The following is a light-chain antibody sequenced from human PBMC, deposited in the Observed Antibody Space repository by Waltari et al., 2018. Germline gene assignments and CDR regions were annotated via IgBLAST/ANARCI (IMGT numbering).Light chain of an antibody. J-gene: IGLJ3*02. Sequence: WYQQHPDKAPKLMVYEVIARPSGVSTRFSGSKSGNTASLTISGLQAEDEADYYCCSYAGRNIWVFGGGTKVTVL. CDR2: EVI. V-gene: IGLV2-23*02. CDR3: CSYAGRNIWV.